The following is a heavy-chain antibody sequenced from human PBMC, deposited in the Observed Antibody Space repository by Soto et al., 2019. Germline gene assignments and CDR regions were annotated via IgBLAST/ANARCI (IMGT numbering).Heavy chain of an antibody. J-gene: IGHJ6*02. V-gene: IGHV1-69*13. D-gene: IGHD2-8*01. CDR2: IIPIFGTA. Sequence: SVKVSCKASGGTFSSYAISWVRQAPGLGLEWMGGIIPIFGTANYAQKFQGRVTITADESTSTAYMELSSLRSEDTAVYYCARSCTNGVCYPDGGDYYYGMDVWGQGTTVTVSS. CDR3: ARSCTNGVCYPDGGDYYYGMDV. CDR1: GGTFSSYA.